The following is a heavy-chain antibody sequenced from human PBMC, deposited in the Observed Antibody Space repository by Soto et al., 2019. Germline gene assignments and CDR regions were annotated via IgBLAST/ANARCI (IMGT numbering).Heavy chain of an antibody. V-gene: IGHV4-39*01. CDR1: GGSISSSSYY. CDR3: ARLVPMAESNWFDP. CDR2: IYYSGST. D-gene: IGHD6-19*01. Sequence: PSETLSLTCTVSGGSISSSSYYWGWIRQPPGKGLEWIGSIYYSGSTYYNPSLKSRVTISVDTSKNQFSLKLSSVTAADTAVYYCARLVPMAESNWFDPWGQGTLVTVSS. J-gene: IGHJ5*02.